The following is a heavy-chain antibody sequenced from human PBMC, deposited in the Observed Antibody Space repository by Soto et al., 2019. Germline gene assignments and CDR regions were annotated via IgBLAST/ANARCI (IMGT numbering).Heavy chain of an antibody. CDR3: ASSRVAGVDRYCSGGSPVECYGMDV. J-gene: IGHJ6*02. V-gene: IGHV1-69*13. CDR2: IIPIFGTA. D-gene: IGHD2-15*01. CDR1: GGTFSSYA. Sequence: GASVKVSCKASGGTFSSYAISWVRQAPGQGLEWMGGIIPIFGTANYAQKFQGRVTITADESTSTAYMELSSLRSEDTAVYYCASSRVAGVDRYCSGGSPVECYGMDVWGQGTTVTVSS.